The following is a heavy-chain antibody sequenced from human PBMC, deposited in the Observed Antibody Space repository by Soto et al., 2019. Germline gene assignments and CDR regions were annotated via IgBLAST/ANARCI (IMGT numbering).Heavy chain of an antibody. V-gene: IGHV4-34*01. Sequence: QVQLQQWGAGLLKPSETLSLTCAVYTGSFSGYSWSWIRQPPGKGLEWIGEINHSGSTNYNPSLKSRVTISVDTSKNRFSLKLSSVTAADTAVYYCARGRRGYSSSWYDYWGQGTLVTVSS. CDR1: TGSFSGYS. CDR3: ARGRRGYSSSWYDY. D-gene: IGHD6-13*01. CDR2: INHSGST. J-gene: IGHJ4*02.